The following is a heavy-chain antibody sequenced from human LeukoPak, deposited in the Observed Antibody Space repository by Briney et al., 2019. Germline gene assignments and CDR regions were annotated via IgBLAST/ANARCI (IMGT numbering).Heavy chain of an antibody. CDR3: ARDDRYYYGSGSRYYMDV. Sequence: GGSLRLSCAASGFTFSSYWMSWVRQAPGKGLEWVSSISSSSSYIYYADSVKGRFTISRDNAKNSLYLQMNSLRAEDTAAYYCARDDRYYYGSGSRYYMDVWGKGTTVTISS. CDR1: GFTFSSYW. V-gene: IGHV3-21*01. CDR2: ISSSSSYI. J-gene: IGHJ6*03. D-gene: IGHD3-10*01.